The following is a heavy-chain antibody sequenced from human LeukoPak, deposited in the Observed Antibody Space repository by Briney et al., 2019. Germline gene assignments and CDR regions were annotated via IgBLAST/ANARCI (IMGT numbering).Heavy chain of an antibody. Sequence: GASVKVPCKASGFTFTSYGFSWVRQAPGQGIEWMGWISAYNGDTKYAQKFLGRVTMTMDTSTNTVYMELMSLRYDDTAMYYCARIRNYHLQEAVDIWGQGTMVTVSS. CDR1: GFTFTSYG. J-gene: IGHJ3*02. D-gene: IGHD4-11*01. CDR2: ISAYNGDT. CDR3: ARIRNYHLQEAVDI. V-gene: IGHV1-18*01.